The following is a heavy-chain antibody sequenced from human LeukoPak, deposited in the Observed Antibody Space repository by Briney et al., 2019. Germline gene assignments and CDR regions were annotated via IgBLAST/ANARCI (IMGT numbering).Heavy chain of an antibody. V-gene: IGHV3-48*01. CDR1: GFTFSLYS. D-gene: IGHD7-27*01. Sequence: GGSLRPSCAASGFTFSLYSMNWVRQAPGKGLEWVSYIATSGTTIFNADSVKGRFSISRDNAKNSVYLQMNSLRAEDTAVYYCARDSVWGWDFDYWGQGTLVTVSS. CDR2: IATSGTTI. CDR3: ARDSVWGWDFDY. J-gene: IGHJ4*02.